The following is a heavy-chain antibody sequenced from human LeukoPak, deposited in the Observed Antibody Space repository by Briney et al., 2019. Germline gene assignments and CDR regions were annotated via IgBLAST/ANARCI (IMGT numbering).Heavy chain of an antibody. J-gene: IGHJ4*02. D-gene: IGHD3-10*01. CDR1: GFTFGDYV. CDR2: ITASGDRT. Sequence: GESLRLSCAASGFTFGDYVMIWVRQAPGKGLEWVSGITASGDRTFYGDSVRGRFTVSRDNAKNSLYLQMTSLRAEDTAVYYCAREFRGVTRYFDYWGQGTLVTVSS. V-gene: IGHV3-23*01. CDR3: AREFRGVTRYFDY.